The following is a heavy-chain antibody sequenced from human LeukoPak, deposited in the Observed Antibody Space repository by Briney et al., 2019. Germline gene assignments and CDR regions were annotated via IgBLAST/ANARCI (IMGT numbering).Heavy chain of an antibody. CDR2: IKRDGSEK. Sequence: GGSLRLSCAASGFTFSSYWMSWVRQAPGKGLEWVANIKRDGSEKYYVDSVKGRFTISRDNAKNSLYLQMNSLRAEDTAVYYCARDGNEYSSSSSDFDYWGQGTLVTVSS. J-gene: IGHJ4*02. D-gene: IGHD6-6*01. CDR1: GFTFSSYW. CDR3: ARDGNEYSSSSSDFDY. V-gene: IGHV3-7*01.